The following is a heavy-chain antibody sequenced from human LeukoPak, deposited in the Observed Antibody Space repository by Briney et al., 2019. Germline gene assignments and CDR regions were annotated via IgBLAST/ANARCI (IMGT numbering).Heavy chain of an antibody. J-gene: IGHJ6*02. CDR1: GFTFDDYA. CDR3: AKDNRGSSGWYGMDV. V-gene: IGHV3-9*01. Sequence: GGSLRLSCAASGFTFDDYAMHWVRQAPGKGLEWVSSISWNSGSIGSADSVKGRFTISRDNAKNSLYLQMNSLRAEDTALYYCAKDNRGSSGWYGMDVWGQGTTVTVSS. CDR2: ISWNSGSI. D-gene: IGHD6-19*01.